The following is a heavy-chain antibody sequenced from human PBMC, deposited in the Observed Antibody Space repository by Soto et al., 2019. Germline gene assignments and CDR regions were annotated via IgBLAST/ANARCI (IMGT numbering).Heavy chain of an antibody. CDR1: GFTFSSFA. CDR2: ISHDGRIE. V-gene: IGHV3-30-3*01. D-gene: IGHD3-3*01. J-gene: IGHJ5*02. Sequence: QVHLVESGGGVVQPGRSLRLSCAASGFTFSSFALRWVRQAPGEGLEWVALISHDGRIENYADSVKGRFIISRDNSKNTVYMQMDSLRLEDTGVYYCARDGLPDDFRSGGYWFDPWGQGTQVTVSS. CDR3: ARDGLPDDFRSGGYWFDP.